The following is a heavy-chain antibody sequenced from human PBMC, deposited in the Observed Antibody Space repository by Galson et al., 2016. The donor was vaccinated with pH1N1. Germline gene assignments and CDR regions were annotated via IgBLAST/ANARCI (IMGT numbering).Heavy chain of an antibody. V-gene: IGHV4-59*08. CDR2: LYSSGTT. Sequence: ETLSLTCAVSGGSISRSNWCWVRQSPVKGLEWIGYLYSSGTTTYNPSVARRVSISVETHKNKFSLNLDFVTTADTAIYYCARHLHVPGFKGIDLWGQGIVVTVSS. D-gene: IGHD5-24*01. CDR3: ARHLHVPGFKGIDL. CDR1: GGSISRSN. J-gene: IGHJ4*02.